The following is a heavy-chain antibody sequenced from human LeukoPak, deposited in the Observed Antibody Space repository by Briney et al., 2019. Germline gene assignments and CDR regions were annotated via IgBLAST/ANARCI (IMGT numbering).Heavy chain of an antibody. CDR3: ARIAGSYYDYWYFDL. CDR1: RGSTSSYY. V-gene: IGHV4-59*01. D-gene: IGHD3-10*01. Sequence: PSETLSLTPTVSRGSTSSYYWCCIRQRPGKGGGWSGYIHYDESINYNPSLKSRVTISVDTSKNQYLLKLSSVAAAETAFYCCARIAGSYYDYWYFDLWGHGTLVTVSS. J-gene: IGHJ2*01. CDR2: IHYDESI.